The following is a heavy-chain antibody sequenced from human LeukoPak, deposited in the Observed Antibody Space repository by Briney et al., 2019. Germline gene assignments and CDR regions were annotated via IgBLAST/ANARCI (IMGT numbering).Heavy chain of an antibody. CDR3: SREFHP. J-gene: IGHJ5*02. V-gene: IGHV3-7*01. CDR2: IKHDGREE. CDR1: GFPFGTYW. Sequence: GGFLRLSCEGSGFPFGTYWMAWVRQAPGKGLEWVASIKHDGREEHYVDSIKGRFTISRDNGKNSVYLQMSNLRVEDTAMYYCSREFHPWGQGTLVIVSS.